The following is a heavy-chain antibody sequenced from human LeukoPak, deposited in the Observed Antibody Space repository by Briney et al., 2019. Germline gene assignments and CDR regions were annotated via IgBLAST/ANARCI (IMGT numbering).Heavy chain of an antibody. V-gene: IGHV4-34*01. J-gene: IGHJ4*02. CDR2: IYHSGST. Sequence: SETLSLTCAVYGGSFSGYYWSWIRQPPGKGLEWIGEIYHSGSTDYNPSLKSRVTISVDTSKNQFSLKLSSVTAADTAVYYCARLKKMATTTSRGKFDYWGQGTLVTVSS. CDR1: GGSFSGYY. D-gene: IGHD5-24*01. CDR3: ARLKKMATTTSRGKFDY.